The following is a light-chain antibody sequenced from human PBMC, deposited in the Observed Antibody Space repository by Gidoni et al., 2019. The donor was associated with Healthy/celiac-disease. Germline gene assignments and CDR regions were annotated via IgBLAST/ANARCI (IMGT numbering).Light chain of an antibody. CDR1: RSNIGSNT. CDR2: NNN. Sequence: QSVLTPPPPASGTSGQRVTISCSGSRSNIGSNTVNWYQQLPGTAPKLLIYNNNQRPSGIPDRFSGSKSGTSASLALSGLQSEDEADYYCASWDDSLSGWVFGGGTKLTVL. CDR3: ASWDDSLSGWV. J-gene: IGLJ3*02. V-gene: IGLV1-44*01.